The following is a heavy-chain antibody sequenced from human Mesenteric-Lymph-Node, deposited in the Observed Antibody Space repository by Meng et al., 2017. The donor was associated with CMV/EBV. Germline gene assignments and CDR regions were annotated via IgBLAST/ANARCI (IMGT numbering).Heavy chain of an antibody. CDR2: INPKTGGR. CDR1: GYTFIDYY. D-gene: IGHD3-9*01. V-gene: IGHV1-2*06. CDR3: ARDRDTDWYSPFDY. J-gene: IGHJ4*02. Sequence: QVQLVQSGAEGKKPGASVMVSCKASGYTFIDYYINWVRQAPGQGLEWMGRINPKTGGRSYAQNFQGRVTMTRDTSINTAYMEVNRLNSDDTAMYYCARDRDTDWYSPFDYWGQGTLDTVSS.